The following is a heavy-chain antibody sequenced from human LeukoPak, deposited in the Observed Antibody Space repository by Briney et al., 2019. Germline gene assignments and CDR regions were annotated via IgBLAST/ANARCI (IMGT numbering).Heavy chain of an antibody. Sequence: GGSLRLSCAASGFTVSSNYMSWVRQAPGKGLEWVSVIYSGGSTYYADSVKGRFTISRDNSKNTLYLQMNSLRAEDTAVYYCARDLTYYYDSSGYYDDYWGQGTLVTVSS. D-gene: IGHD3-22*01. J-gene: IGHJ4*02. V-gene: IGHV3-66*01. CDR3: ARDLTYYYDSSGYYDDY. CDR1: GFTVSSNY. CDR2: IYSGGST.